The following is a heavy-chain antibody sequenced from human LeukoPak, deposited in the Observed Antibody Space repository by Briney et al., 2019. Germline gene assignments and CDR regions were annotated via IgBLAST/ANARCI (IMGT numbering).Heavy chain of an antibody. D-gene: IGHD6-6*01. J-gene: IGHJ4*02. CDR3: ARHGRYSSSSEVDY. CDR2: IYTSGST. CDR1: GGSISSYY. V-gene: IGHV4-4*09. Sequence: SETLSLTCTVSGGSISSYYWSWIRQPPGKGLEWIGYIYTSGSTNYNPSLKSRVTISVDTSKNQFSLKLSSVTAAVTAVYYCARHGRYSSSSEVDYWGQGTLVTVSS.